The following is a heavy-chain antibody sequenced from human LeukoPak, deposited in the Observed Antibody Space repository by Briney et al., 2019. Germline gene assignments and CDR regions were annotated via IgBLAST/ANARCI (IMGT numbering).Heavy chain of an antibody. CDR3: ARIRRGDGYNWEFDY. Sequence: SGPALVKPTQTLTLTCTFSGFSLSTSGMCVGWIRQPPGKALEWLALIDWDDDKYYSTSLKTRLTISKDTSKNQVVLTMTNMDPVDTATYYCARIRRGDGYNWEFDYWGQGTLVTVSS. D-gene: IGHD5-24*01. V-gene: IGHV2-70*01. CDR2: IDWDDDK. CDR1: GFSLSTSGMC. J-gene: IGHJ4*02.